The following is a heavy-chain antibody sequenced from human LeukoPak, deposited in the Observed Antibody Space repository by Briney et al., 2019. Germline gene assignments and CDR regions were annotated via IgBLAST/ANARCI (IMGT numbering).Heavy chain of an antibody. CDR3: AKLVAVTGSDDY. CDR1: GFTFNNCA. J-gene: IGHJ4*02. Sequence: HTGGSLRLSCTASGFTFNNCAMSWVRQVPGKGLEWVSAISSSDGSTFYADSVKGRFTISRDNSKNTLFLQMNSLGVDDTAVYYCAKLVAVTGSDDYWGRRTLVTVSS. D-gene: IGHD6-19*01. CDR2: ISSSDGST. V-gene: IGHV3-23*01.